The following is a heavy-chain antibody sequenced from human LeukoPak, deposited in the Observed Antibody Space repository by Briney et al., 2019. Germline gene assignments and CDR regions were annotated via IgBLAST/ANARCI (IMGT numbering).Heavy chain of an antibody. J-gene: IGHJ4*02. V-gene: IGHV1-46*01. CDR1: GYTFTSYY. D-gene: IGHD1-1*01. CDR2: INPSGGST. Sequence: GASVKVSCKASGYTFTSYYMHWVRQAPGQGLEWMGIINPSGGSTSYAQKFQGRVTITADKSTSTAYMELSSLRSEDTDMYYCARGRRGYERVPDYWGQGTLVTVSS. CDR3: ARGRRGYERVPDY.